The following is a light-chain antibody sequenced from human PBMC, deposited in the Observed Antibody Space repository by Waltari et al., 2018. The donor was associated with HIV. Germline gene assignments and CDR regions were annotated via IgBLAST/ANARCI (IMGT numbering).Light chain of an antibody. V-gene: IGLV3-1*01. CDR3: QAWDINTAV. J-gene: IGLJ2*01. CDR2: QDS. Sequence: SYDLTQPPSVSVSLGQTASITCSGDELGRKYVCWYQQRPGQSPVMVIFQDSERPSGIPERFSCSNSGNTATLTISGTQAMDEAAYFCQAWDINTAVFGGGTKLTVL. CDR1: ELGRKY.